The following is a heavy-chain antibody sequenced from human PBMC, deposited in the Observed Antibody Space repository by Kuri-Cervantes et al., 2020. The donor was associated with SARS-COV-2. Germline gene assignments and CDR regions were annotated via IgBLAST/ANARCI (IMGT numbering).Heavy chain of an antibody. CDR3: TRDAFWSGYYGY. CDR1: GFTFGDYA. Sequence: GGSLRLSCTPSGFTFGDYALSWVRQAPGKGLGWVGFIRSTPFGGATDYAATVKGRFTISRDDSNSIAYLQMNSLKTEDTAVYYCTRDAFWSGYYGYWGQGTLVTVSS. J-gene: IGHJ4*02. D-gene: IGHD3-3*01. V-gene: IGHV3-49*04. CDR2: IRSTPFGGAT.